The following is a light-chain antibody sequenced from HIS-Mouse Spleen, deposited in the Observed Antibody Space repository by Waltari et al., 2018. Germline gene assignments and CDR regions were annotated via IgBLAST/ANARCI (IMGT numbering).Light chain of an antibody. J-gene: IGLJ1*01. V-gene: IGLV2-14*01. CDR2: EVS. CDR3: SSYTSSSTF. CDR1: SSYVGGYNY. Sequence: QSALTQPASVSGSPGQSIPISCTGTSSYVGGYNYVSWYQQHPGKAPKLMIYEVSNRPSGVSNRFSGSKSGNTASLTISGLQAEDEADYYCSSYTSSSTFFGTGTKVTVL.